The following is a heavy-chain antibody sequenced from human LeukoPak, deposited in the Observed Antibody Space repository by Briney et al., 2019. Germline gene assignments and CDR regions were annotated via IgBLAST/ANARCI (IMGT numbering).Heavy chain of an antibody. J-gene: IGHJ5*02. CDR2: INHSGST. D-gene: IGHD3-10*01. Sequence: SETLSLTCTVSGGSISSSSYYWGWIRQPPGKGLEWIGEINHSGSTNYNPSLKSRVTISVDTSKNQFSLKLSSVTAADTAVYYCARRGLLRSGGMFDPWGQGTLVTVSS. CDR1: GGSISSSSYY. CDR3: ARRGLLRSGGMFDP. V-gene: IGHV4-39*07.